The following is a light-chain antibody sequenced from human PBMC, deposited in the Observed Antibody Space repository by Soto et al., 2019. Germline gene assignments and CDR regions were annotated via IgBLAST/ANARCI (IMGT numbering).Light chain of an antibody. CDR3: QQYSDLPMT. J-gene: IGKJ5*01. CDR2: GAS. V-gene: IGKV3-20*01. Sequence: IVLSQSPGTLSLSXGERAILLGRARYTVNNKCLVWCQQKPGQXPRLLXYGASRRANGTPDRFSGSASATAFTRTISRLEPEDFAVYFCQQYSDLPMTFGQGTRLEIK. CDR1: YTVNNKC.